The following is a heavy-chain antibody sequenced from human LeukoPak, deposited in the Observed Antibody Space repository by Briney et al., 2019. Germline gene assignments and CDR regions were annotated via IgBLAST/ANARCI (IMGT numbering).Heavy chain of an antibody. Sequence: SETLSLTCTVSGGSISSGDYYWSWIRQPPGKGLEWIGYIYYSGSTYYDPSLKSRVTISVDTSKNQFSLKLSSVTAADTAAYYCARGRDSSGYPHYFDYWGQGTLVTVSS. CDR3: ARGRDSSGYPHYFDY. CDR1: GGSISSGDYY. CDR2: IYYSGST. V-gene: IGHV4-30-4*01. J-gene: IGHJ4*02. D-gene: IGHD3-22*01.